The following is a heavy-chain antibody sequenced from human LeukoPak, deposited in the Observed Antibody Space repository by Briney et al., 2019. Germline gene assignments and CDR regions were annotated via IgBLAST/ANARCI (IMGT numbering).Heavy chain of an antibody. J-gene: IGHJ4*02. CDR3: ARDGSGSSGWYNFDY. Sequence: SETLSLTCTVSGGSISSYYWSGIRQPPGKGLEWIGYIYYSGSTNYNPSLKSRVTISVDTSKNQFSLKLSSVTAADTAVYYCARDGSGSSGWYNFDYWGQGTLVTVSS. CDR2: IYYSGST. V-gene: IGHV4-59*01. CDR1: GGSISSYY. D-gene: IGHD6-19*01.